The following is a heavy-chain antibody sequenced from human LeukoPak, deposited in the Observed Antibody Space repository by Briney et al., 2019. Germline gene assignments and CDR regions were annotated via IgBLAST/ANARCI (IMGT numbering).Heavy chain of an antibody. V-gene: IGHV1-18*01. CDR2: ISAYNGNT. J-gene: IGHJ6*03. D-gene: IGHD3-10*01. Sequence: ASVKVSGKASGGTFSSYAISWVRQAPGQGLEWMGWISAYNGNTNYAQKLQGRVTMTTDTSTGTAYMELRSLKSDDTAVYYCARLYGSGPPRYMDVWGKGTTVTVSS. CDR3: ARLYGSGPPRYMDV. CDR1: GGTFSSYA.